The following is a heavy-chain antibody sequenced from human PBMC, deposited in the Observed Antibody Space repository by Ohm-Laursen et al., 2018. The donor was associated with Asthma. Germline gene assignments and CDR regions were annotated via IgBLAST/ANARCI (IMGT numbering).Heavy chain of an antibody. CDR2: ISSSSSYI. V-gene: IGHV3-21*01. D-gene: IGHD3-9*01. J-gene: IGHJ6*02. Sequence: GSLRLSCAASGFTFSSYSMNWVRQAPGKGLEWVSSISSSSSYIYYADSVKGRFTISRDNAKNSLYLQMNSLRAEDTAVYYCARDESVGNYDILTGYYYYYGMDVWGQGTTVTVSS. CDR1: GFTFSSYS. CDR3: ARDESVGNYDILTGYYYYYGMDV.